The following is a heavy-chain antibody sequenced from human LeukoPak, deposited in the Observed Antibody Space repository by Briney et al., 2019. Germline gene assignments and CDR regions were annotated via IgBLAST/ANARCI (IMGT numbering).Heavy chain of an antibody. J-gene: IGHJ6*03. CDR3: ARSLGDSSGYYGFGLFAPSNPYYYYYMDV. V-gene: IGHV3-43*01. CDR1: GFTFDDYT. CDR2: ISWDGGST. Sequence: GGSLRLSCAASGFTFDDYTMHWVRQAPGKGLEWVSLISWDGGSTYYADSVKGRFTISRDNSKNTLYLQMNSLRAEDTAVYYCARSLGDSSGYYGFGLFAPSNPYYYYYMDVWGKGTTVTISS. D-gene: IGHD3-22*01.